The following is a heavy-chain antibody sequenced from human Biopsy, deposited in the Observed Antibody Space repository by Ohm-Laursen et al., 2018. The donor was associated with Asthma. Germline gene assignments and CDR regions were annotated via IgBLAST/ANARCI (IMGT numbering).Heavy chain of an antibody. Sequence: SQTLSLTCVVSGDSISSGTYYWSRIRQHPGKGLEWIGYIYYSVSTYYNPSLKSRVTISVDTSKNQFSLKLNSVTAADTAVYYCASGQYYSDSRDLLDYWGQGTLVTVSS. D-gene: IGHD3-22*01. J-gene: IGHJ4*02. CDR3: ASGQYYSDSRDLLDY. CDR1: GDSISSGTYY. V-gene: IGHV4-31*11. CDR2: IYYSVST.